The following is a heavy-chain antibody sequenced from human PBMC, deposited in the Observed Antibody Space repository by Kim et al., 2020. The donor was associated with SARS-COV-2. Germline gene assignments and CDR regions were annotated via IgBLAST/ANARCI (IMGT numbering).Heavy chain of an antibody. Sequence: SETLSLTCTVSGGSIRSNDYYWGWIRQPPGKGPEWIGYIYYSGNTYYNPSLKSRVTMSVDTSKNQFSLKLSSVTAADTAVYHCARDTIMVRGGSHGGMDVWGQGTTVSVSS. J-gene: IGHJ6*02. CDR3: ARDTIMVRGGSHGGMDV. V-gene: IGHV4-30-4*01. D-gene: IGHD3-10*01. CDR1: GGSIRSNDYY. CDR2: IYYSGNT.